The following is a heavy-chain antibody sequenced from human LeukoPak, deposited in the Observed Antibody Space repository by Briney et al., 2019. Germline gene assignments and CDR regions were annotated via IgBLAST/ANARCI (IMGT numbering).Heavy chain of an antibody. CDR1: GGSISSGDYY. CDR3: ARVTCSSTSCYNAFDI. J-gene: IGHJ3*02. D-gene: IGHD2-2*02. V-gene: IGHV4-30-4*08. CDR2: IYYSGST. Sequence: PSQTLSLTCTVSGGSISSGDYYWSWIRQPPGKGLEWIGYIYYSGSTYYNPSLKSRVTISVDTSKNQFSLKLSSVTAADTAVYYCARVTCSSTSCYNAFDIWGRGTMVTVSS.